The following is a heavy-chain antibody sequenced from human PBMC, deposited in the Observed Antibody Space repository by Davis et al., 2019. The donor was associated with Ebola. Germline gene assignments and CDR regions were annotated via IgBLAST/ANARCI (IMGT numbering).Heavy chain of an antibody. Sequence: PGGSLRLSCAASGFTFSSYGMHWVRQAPGKGLEWVAVISYDGSNKYYADSVKGRFTISRDNSKNTLYLQMNSLRAEDTAVYYCAKGVGIVGATNFDYWGQGTLVTVSS. CDR2: ISYDGSNK. CDR3: AKGVGIVGATNFDY. V-gene: IGHV3-30*18. CDR1: GFTFSSYG. D-gene: IGHD1-26*01. J-gene: IGHJ4*02.